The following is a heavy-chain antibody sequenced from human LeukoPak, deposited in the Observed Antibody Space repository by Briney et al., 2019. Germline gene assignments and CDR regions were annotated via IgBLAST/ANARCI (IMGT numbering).Heavy chain of an antibody. V-gene: IGHV1-18*01. Sequence: ASVKVSCKASGYTFTSYGISWVRQAPGQGLEWMGWISAYNGNTNYAQKLQGRVTMTTDTSTSTAYMELRSLRSDDTAVYYCARVSRGRSSANYYYYMDVWGKGTTVTVSS. CDR2: ISAYNGNT. D-gene: IGHD6-6*01. CDR3: ARVSRGRSSANYYYYMDV. J-gene: IGHJ6*03. CDR1: GYTFTSYG.